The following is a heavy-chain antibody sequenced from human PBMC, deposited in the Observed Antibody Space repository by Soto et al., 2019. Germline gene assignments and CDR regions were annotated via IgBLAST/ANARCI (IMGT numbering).Heavy chain of an antibody. CDR3: GRAEYGDYRTRVFALDI. V-gene: IGHV1-18*01. CDR2: ISASHGGT. D-gene: IGHD4-17*01. Sequence: QVQLVQSGTEVKKPGASVKVSCKASGYTFTNFGFVWVRQAPGQGLEWMGWISASHGGTNCAQKLRGRSNMTIDTSTSTAYMELRSLRSDATAIYYCGRAEYGDYRTRVFALDIWGQGTMVTVSP. CDR1: GYTFTNFG. J-gene: IGHJ3*02.